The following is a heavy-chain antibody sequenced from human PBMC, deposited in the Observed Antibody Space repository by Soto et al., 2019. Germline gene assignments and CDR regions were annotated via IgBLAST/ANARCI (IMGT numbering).Heavy chain of an antibody. CDR3: AGGHRATMIGLKTTYWFAP. J-gene: IGHJ5*02. V-gene: IGHV4-34*01. D-gene: IGHD3-22*01. CDR1: GGSFSDYY. CDR2: INHSGSI. Sequence: QVQLQQWGAGLLKPSETLSLTCAVYGGSFSDYYWSWIRQPPGKGLEWIGEINHSGSINYNPSLKRRITVAVDTSKNQFALRLTAVAAADTAEYYCAGGHRATMIGLKTTYWFAPWGQGTLVTVSS.